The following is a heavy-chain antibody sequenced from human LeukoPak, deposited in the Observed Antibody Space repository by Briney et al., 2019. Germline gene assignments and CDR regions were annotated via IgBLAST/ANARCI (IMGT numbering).Heavy chain of an antibody. Sequence: PGGSLRLSCVASGFTFSNYYMHWVRQAPGKGLEWVAIISDDGERKFYADSVRGRITISRDKSKNTLFLQMNSLRADDTAVYFCAKGYEYYDFWSGYQSYGMDVWGQGTTVTVSS. J-gene: IGHJ6*02. CDR3: AKGYEYYDFWSGYQSYGMDV. CDR1: GFTFSNYY. CDR2: ISDDGERK. D-gene: IGHD3-3*01. V-gene: IGHV3-30*18.